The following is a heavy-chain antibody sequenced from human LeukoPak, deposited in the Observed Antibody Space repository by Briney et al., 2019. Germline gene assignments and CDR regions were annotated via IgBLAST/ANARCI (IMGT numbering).Heavy chain of an antibody. J-gene: IGHJ4*02. CDR2: INHSGST. CDR1: GGSFSGYY. D-gene: IGHD3-10*01. Sequence: PSETLSLTCAVYGGSFSGYYWSWLRQPPGKGGEWGGEINHSGSTNYNPSLKSRVTISVDTSKNHFSLKLSSVTAADTAVYYCARETYYYGSGSYYNVSGDWGQGTLVTVSS. CDR3: ARETYYYGSGSYYNVSGD. V-gene: IGHV4-34*01.